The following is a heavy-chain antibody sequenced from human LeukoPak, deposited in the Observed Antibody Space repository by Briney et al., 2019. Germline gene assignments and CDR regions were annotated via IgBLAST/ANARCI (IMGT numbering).Heavy chain of an antibody. Sequence: PGGSLRLSCATSGLTFRTTWMHWVRQAPGKGLMWVSRMNGEGTTIDYADSVKGRFTVSRDYAKNTLFLQMNNLRTEDTALYLCATARNFRFEYWGQGSLVIVS. CDR1: GLTFRTTW. D-gene: IGHD1-7*01. CDR3: ATARNFRFEY. V-gene: IGHV3-74*01. CDR2: MNGEGTTI. J-gene: IGHJ4*02.